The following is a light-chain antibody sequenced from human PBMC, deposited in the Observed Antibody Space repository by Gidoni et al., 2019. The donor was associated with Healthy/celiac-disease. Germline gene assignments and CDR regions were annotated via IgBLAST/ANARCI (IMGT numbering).Light chain of an antibody. CDR2: DDR. V-gene: IGLV3-21*02. CDR3: QVWDSSSDHVV. Sequence: SYVLAQPHSVSVAPGQTARITCGGNNIGSKSVQWYQQKPGHAPVLVVYDDRDRPSGIPERFSGSNSGNTATLTISRVEAGDEADYYCQVWDSSSDHVVFGGGTKLTVL. CDR1: NIGSKS. J-gene: IGLJ2*01.